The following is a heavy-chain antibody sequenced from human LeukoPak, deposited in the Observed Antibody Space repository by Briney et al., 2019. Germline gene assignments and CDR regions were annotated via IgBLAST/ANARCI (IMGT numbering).Heavy chain of an antibody. D-gene: IGHD5-18*01. CDR1: GLSFRNYW. J-gene: IGHJ4*02. V-gene: IGHV3-74*01. Sequence: GGSLRLSCAVSGLSFRNYWMHWVRQAPRKGLVWVARTNLHGTTVDYADSVKGRFTISRDNAKNTLFLQMNSLRAEDTAVYYCASGYTYVRLGDHWGQGTLVTVSS. CDR3: ASGYTYVRLGDH. CDR2: TNLHGTTV.